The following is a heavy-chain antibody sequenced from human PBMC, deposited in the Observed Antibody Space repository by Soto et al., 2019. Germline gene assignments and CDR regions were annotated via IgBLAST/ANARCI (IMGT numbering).Heavy chain of an antibody. V-gene: IGHV4-31*03. CDR3: ARDESSWFDP. CDR2: IYYSGST. CDR1: GGSISSGGYY. J-gene: IGHJ5*02. Sequence: PSETLSLTCTVSGGSISSGGYYWSWIRQHPGRGLEWIGYIYYSGSTYYNPSLKSRVTISVDTSKNQLSLKLSSVTAADTAVYYCARDESSWFDPWGQGTLVTVSS.